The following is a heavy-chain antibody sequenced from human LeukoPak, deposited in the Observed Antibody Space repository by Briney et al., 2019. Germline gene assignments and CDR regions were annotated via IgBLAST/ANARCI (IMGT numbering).Heavy chain of an antibody. D-gene: IGHD6-19*01. CDR2: ISWNSGNI. CDR3: AKVDGYNSGWYDS. J-gene: IGHJ5*01. V-gene: IGHV3-9*01. Sequence: GGTLRLSCAASGFTFDDYGMHWVRQPPGKGLEWVSGISWNSGNIGYADSVKGRFTISRDNAKNSLYLQMDILKPEDTAFYYCAKVDGYNSGWYDSWGQGTLVTVSS. CDR1: GFTFDDYG.